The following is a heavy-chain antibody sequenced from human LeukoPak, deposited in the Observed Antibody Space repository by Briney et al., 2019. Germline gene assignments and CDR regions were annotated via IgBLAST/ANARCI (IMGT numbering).Heavy chain of an antibody. Sequence: PSETLSLTCTVSGGSISGSCWSWIRQPSGKGLEWIAYMYNSGSTNYNPSLKSRVTISIDTSKNQFSLKLSSLTAADTAIYYCARGIESYGDYGYWGQGILVTVSS. CDR3: ARGIESYGDYGY. D-gene: IGHD4-17*01. V-gene: IGHV4-59*01. J-gene: IGHJ4*02. CDR1: GGSISGSC. CDR2: MYNSGST.